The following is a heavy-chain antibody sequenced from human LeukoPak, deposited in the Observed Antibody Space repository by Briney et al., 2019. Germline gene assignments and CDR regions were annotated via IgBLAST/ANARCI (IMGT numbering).Heavy chain of an antibody. J-gene: IGHJ6*03. CDR3: ARDFSWGYQLPMYYYMDV. CDR2: IKQDGSEK. Sequence: PGGSLRLSCAASGFTFSSYWMSWVRQAPGKGLEWVANIKQDGSEKYYVDSVKGRFTISRDNAKNSLYLQMNSLRAEDTAVYYCARDFSWGYQLPMYYYMDVWGKGTTVTVSS. V-gene: IGHV3-7*01. CDR1: GFTFSSYW. D-gene: IGHD2-2*01.